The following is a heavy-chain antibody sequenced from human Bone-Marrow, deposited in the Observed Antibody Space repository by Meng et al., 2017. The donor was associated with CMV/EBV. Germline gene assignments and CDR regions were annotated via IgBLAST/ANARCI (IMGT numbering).Heavy chain of an antibody. V-gene: IGHV1-2*02. CDR2: INPNSGGT. Sequence: ASVKVSCKASGYTFTGYYMHWVRQAPGQGLEWMGWINPNSGGTNYAQKFQGRVTMTRDTSISTAYMELRRLRSDDTAVYYCAREHKVRPYQLLRGWFDPWGQGTLVTVSS. J-gene: IGHJ5*02. D-gene: IGHD2-2*01. CDR3: AREHKVRPYQLLRGWFDP. CDR1: GYTFTGYY.